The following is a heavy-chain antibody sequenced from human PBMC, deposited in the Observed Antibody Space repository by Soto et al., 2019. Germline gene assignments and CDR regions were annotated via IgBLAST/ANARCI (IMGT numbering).Heavy chain of an antibody. CDR1: GYTFISHG. CDR2: ISGKKGNT. V-gene: IGHV1-18*04. CDR3: ARVSSSIVVVPDYGMDV. D-gene: IGHD2-15*01. Sequence: QVQLVQSGVGVKKPGASVKVSCKASGYTFISHGISWVRQAPGQGLEWMGWISGKKGNTNYAQKLQGRVTLTTDTSTSTAYMELRSLRSVDTAVYYCARVSSSIVVVPDYGMDVWGQGTTVTVSS. J-gene: IGHJ6*02.